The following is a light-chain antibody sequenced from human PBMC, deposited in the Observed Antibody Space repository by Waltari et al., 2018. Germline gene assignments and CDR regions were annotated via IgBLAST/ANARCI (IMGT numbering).Light chain of an antibody. Sequence: DIVMTQSPDSLAVSLGERATINCKSSKSVLFSSNNENYLAWYQQKPGQPPKLLIYWAPTREAGVPDRFSGSGSGPDFTLTISSLQAEDVAVYYCQQYYSIPRSFGQGTKLEIK. J-gene: IGKJ2*03. CDR3: QQYYSIPRS. CDR1: KSVLFSSNNENY. CDR2: WAP. V-gene: IGKV4-1*01.